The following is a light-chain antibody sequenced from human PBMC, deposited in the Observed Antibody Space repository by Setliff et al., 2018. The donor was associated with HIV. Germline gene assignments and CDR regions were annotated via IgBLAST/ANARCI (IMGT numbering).Light chain of an antibody. J-gene: IGLJ1*01. CDR3: SSYTSSSTLRG. Sequence: QSALTQPASVSGSPGQSITISCTGTSSDVGGYDYVSWYQQHPGKAPKLMIYDVNKRPSGVSNRFSGSKSGNTASLTISGLQAEDEADYYCSSYTSSSTLRGVGNGTKGTV. CDR2: DVN. V-gene: IGLV2-14*01. CDR1: SSDVGGYDY.